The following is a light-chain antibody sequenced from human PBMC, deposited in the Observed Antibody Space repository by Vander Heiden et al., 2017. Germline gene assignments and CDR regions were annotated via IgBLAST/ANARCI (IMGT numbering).Light chain of an antibody. CDR3: QQYNNWLALT. Sequence: EIVMTQSPATLSGSPGEIATLSCRASQSVSVNLAWYQQKPGQAPRLLIYDASTRATGTPARFSGSGSGTEFTLTISSLQSEDFAVYYCQQYNNWLALTFGGGTKVEIK. J-gene: IGKJ4*01. CDR2: DAS. V-gene: IGKV3-15*01. CDR1: QSVSVN.